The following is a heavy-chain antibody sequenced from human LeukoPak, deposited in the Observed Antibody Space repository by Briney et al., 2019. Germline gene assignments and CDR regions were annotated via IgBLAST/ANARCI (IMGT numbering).Heavy chain of an antibody. CDR1: GFTFSDYY. CDR2: ISKSSSYT. Sequence: GGSLRPSCAASGFTFSDYYMSWIRQAPGKGLEWISYISKSSSYTDYADSVEGRFTISRDNAKNSLYPQMNSLRAEDTAVYYCARFYGSGSWNDAFDIWGQGTMVTVSS. CDR3: ARFYGSGSWNDAFDI. D-gene: IGHD3-10*01. J-gene: IGHJ3*02. V-gene: IGHV3-11*03.